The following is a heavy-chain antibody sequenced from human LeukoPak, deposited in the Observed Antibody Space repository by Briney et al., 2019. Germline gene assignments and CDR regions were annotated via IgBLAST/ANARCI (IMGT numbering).Heavy chain of an antibody. J-gene: IGHJ4*02. CDR1: GGTFSSYA. Sequence: GASVKVSCKASGGTFSSYAISWVRQAPGQGLEWMGGIIPIFGTANYAQKFQGRVTITTDESTSTAYMELSSLRSEDTAVYCCARGRGEVRIYYFDYWGQGTLVTVSS. D-gene: IGHD4-17*01. V-gene: IGHV1-69*05. CDR3: ARGRGEVRIYYFDY. CDR2: IIPIFGTA.